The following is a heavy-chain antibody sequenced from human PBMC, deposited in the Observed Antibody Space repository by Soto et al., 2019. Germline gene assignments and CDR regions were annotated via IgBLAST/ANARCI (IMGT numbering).Heavy chain of an antibody. CDR2: VYYSGST. Sequence: SETLSLTCTVSGGSVSSSSYYWGWVRQPPGKGLEWIGSVYYSGSTYYNPSLESRVTISVDKSKNQFSLKLMSLSAADTAVYYCGRLEGLATISYYFDYWGQGALVTVSSGKSYYYYYYGMDVWGQGTTVTVSS. D-gene: IGHD4-17*01. CDR3: GRLEGLATISYYFDYWGQGALVTVSSGKSYYYYYYGMDV. CDR1: GGSVSSSSYY. J-gene: IGHJ6*02. V-gene: IGHV4-39*01.